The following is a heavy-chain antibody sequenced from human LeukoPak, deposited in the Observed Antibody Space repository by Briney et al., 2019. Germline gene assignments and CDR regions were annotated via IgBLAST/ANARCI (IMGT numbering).Heavy chain of an antibody. J-gene: IGHJ4*02. Sequence: GGSLRLSCAASGFTFSTYWMSWVRQAPGKGLEWVANIKEDESEKYYGDSVKGRFTISRDNAKNSLYLQMNSLRVEDTAVYYCARDSSGYQWGQGTLVTVSS. CDR1: GFTFSTYW. D-gene: IGHD3-22*01. CDR3: ARDSSGYQ. V-gene: IGHV3-7*01. CDR2: IKEDESEK.